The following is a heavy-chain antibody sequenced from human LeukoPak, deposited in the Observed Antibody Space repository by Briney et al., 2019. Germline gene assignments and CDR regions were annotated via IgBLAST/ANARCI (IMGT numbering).Heavy chain of an antibody. CDR2: IYYSGST. CDR3: ARAEGPYDSSGYYDY. CDR1: GGSISSYY. J-gene: IGHJ4*02. D-gene: IGHD3-22*01. Sequence: SETLSLTCTVSGGSISSYYWSWIRQPPGKGLEWIGYIYYSGSTNYNPSLKSRVTISVDTSKNQFSLKLSSVTAADTAVYYCARAEGPYDSSGYYDYWGQGTLVTVSS. V-gene: IGHV4-59*01.